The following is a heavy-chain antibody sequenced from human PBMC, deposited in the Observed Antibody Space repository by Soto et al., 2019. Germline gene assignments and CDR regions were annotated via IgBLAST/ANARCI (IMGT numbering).Heavy chain of an antibody. CDR1: GGSFSCYC. J-gene: IGHJ4*02. CDR3: AKEKGYCINGVCYGGYFDY. CDR2: MNHGGST. D-gene: IGHD2-8*01. V-gene: IGHV4-34*01. Sequence: PSETLPRTCGVYGGSFSCYCCSWRRPSPGKGLEWIGEMNHGGSTNYNPSLKSRVTISVDTSKNQFSLKLSSVTAADTAVYYCAKEKGYCINGVCYGGYFDYCGQGTLVSVSS.